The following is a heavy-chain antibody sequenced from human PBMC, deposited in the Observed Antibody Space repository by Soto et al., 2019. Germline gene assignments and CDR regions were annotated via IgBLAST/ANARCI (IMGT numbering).Heavy chain of an antibody. J-gene: IGHJ4*02. CDR2: IIPIFGTA. CDR3: ARDRGRHYDILTGYYQPLNY. CDR1: GGTFSSYA. V-gene: IGHV1-69*13. D-gene: IGHD3-9*01. Sequence: SVKVSCKASGGTFSSYAISWVRQAPGQGLEWMGGIIPIFGTANYAQKFQGRVTITADESTSTAYMELSSLRSEDTAVYYCARDRGRHYDILTGYYQPLNYWGQGTLVTVSS.